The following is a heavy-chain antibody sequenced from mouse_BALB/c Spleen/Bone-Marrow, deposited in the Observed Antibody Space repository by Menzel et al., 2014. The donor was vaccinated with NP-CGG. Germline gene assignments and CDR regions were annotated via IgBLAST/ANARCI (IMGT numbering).Heavy chain of an antibody. V-gene: IGHV14-3*02. Sequence: EVKLVESGAELVKPGASVKLSCTASGFNIKDTYLHWVKQRPEQGLDWIGRIDPASGNTKYDPKFQGKATITADTSSNTAYLQLSSLTSEDTAVYYCANYYYGSSLFAYWGQGTLVTVSA. J-gene: IGHJ3*01. CDR3: ANYYYGSSLFAY. CDR1: GFNIKDTY. CDR2: IDPASGNT. D-gene: IGHD1-1*01.